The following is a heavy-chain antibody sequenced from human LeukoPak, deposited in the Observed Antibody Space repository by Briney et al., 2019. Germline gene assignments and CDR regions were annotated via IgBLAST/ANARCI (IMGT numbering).Heavy chain of an antibody. CDR2: INPNSGGT. Sequence: ASVKVSCKASGDTFSNYAINWVRQAPGQGLEWMGWINPNSGGTNYAQKFQDRVTMTRDTSISTAYMELSRLRSDDTAVYYCARDEYSDGCDYWGQGTLVTVSS. CDR1: GDTFSNYA. J-gene: IGHJ4*02. D-gene: IGHD3-16*01. CDR3: ARDEYSDGCDY. V-gene: IGHV1-2*02.